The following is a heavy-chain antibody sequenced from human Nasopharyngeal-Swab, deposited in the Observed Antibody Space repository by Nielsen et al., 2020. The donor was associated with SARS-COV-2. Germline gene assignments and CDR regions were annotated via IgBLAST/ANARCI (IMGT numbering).Heavy chain of an antibody. J-gene: IGHJ4*02. V-gene: IGHV1-18*01. CDR2: ISAYNGNT. CDR3: ARAGIAAAGDFDY. D-gene: IGHD6-13*01. Sequence: VRQMPGKGLEWMGWISAYNGNTNYAQKLQCRVTMTTDTSPSTAYMELRSLRSDDTAVYYCARAGIAAAGDFDYWGQGTLVTVSS.